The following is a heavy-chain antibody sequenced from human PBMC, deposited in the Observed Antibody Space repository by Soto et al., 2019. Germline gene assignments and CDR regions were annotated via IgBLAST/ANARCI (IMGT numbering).Heavy chain of an antibody. D-gene: IGHD2-15*01. CDR1: GGTFSSYT. J-gene: IGHJ4*02. CDR3: AREIYCSGGSCPDY. V-gene: IGHV1-69*08. Sequence: QVQLVQSGAEVKKPGSSVKVSCKASGGTFSSYTISWVRQAPGQGLEWMGRIIPILGIANYAQKFQGRVTITADKSTSTAYMELSSLRSEDTAVYYCAREIYCSGGSCPDYWGQGTLVTVSS. CDR2: IIPILGIA.